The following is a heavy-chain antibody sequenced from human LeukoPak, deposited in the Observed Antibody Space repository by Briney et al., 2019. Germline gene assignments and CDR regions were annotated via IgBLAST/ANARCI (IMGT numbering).Heavy chain of an antibody. CDR1: GFTFDDYG. J-gene: IGHJ4*02. CDR3: VRGFRGGPFDY. Sequence: GGSLRLSCAASGFTFDDYGMSWVRQAPGKGLEWVSGNRNGVSTGYADSVKGRFTISRDNAKNSLYLQMNSLRAEDTALYYCVRGFRGGPFDYWGQGTLVTVSS. V-gene: IGHV3-20*04. D-gene: IGHD3-10*01. CDR2: NRNGVST.